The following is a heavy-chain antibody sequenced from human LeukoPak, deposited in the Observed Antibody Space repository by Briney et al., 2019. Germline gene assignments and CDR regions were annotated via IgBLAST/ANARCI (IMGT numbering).Heavy chain of an antibody. CDR2: IYYSGST. V-gene: IGHV4-59*01. CDR1: GGSIGRYY. Sequence: PSETLSLTCTVSGGSIGRYYWNWIRQPPGKGLEWIGYIYYSGSTNYNPSLKSRVTISVDTSKNQFSLKLSSVTAADTAVYYCARGESSGSNWFDPWGQGTLVTVSS. CDR3: ARGESSGSNWFDP. J-gene: IGHJ5*02. D-gene: IGHD3-22*01.